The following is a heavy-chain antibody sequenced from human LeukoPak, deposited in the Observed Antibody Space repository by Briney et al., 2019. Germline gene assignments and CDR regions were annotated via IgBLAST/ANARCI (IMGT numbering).Heavy chain of an antibody. D-gene: IGHD2-15*01. Sequence: ASVKVSCKASGYTFTSYYMHWVRQAPGQGLEWMGIINPSGGSTSHAQKFQGRVTMTRDMSTSTVYMELSSLRSEDTAVYYCARDRKVEDIVVVVAAISYWFDPCGQGTLVTVSS. CDR2: INPSGGST. J-gene: IGHJ5*02. V-gene: IGHV1-46*01. CDR3: ARDRKVEDIVVVVAAISYWFDP. CDR1: GYTFTSYY.